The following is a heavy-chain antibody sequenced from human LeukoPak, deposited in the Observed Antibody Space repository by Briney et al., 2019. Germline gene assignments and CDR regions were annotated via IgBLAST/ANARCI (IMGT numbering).Heavy chain of an antibody. V-gene: IGHV3-30*03. Sequence: PGGSLRLSCAASGFTFSSYGMHWARQAPGKGLEWVAVISYDGSNKYYADSVKGRFTISRDNSKNTLYLQMNSLGAEDTAVYYCARVGQGEWFFDLWGRGTLVTVSS. D-gene: IGHD1-26*01. CDR2: ISYDGSNK. CDR3: ARVGQGEWFFDL. CDR1: GFTFSSYG. J-gene: IGHJ2*01.